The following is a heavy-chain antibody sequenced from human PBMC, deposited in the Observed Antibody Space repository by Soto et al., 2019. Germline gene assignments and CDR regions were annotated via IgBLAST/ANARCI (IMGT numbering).Heavy chain of an antibody. D-gene: IGHD6-6*01. CDR1: GGSISSGDYY. CDR2: IYHSGST. CDR3: ARERPDGARLDP. V-gene: IGHV4-30-4*01. J-gene: IGHJ5*02. Sequence: QVQLQESGPGLVKPSQTLSLTCTVSGGSISSGDYYWSWIRQPPGKGLEWIGYIYHSGSTYYTPSLKSRVTISVDTSKSQFSPKLSSVTAADPAVYYCARERPDGARLDPWGQGTLVTVSS.